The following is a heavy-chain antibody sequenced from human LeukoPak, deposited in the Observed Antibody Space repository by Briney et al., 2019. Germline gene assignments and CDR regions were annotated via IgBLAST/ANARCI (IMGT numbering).Heavy chain of an antibody. D-gene: IGHD3-22*01. J-gene: IGHJ3*02. V-gene: IGHV4-39*01. CDR1: GGSISSSSYY. Sequence: PSETLSLTCTVSGGSISSSSYYWGWIRQPPGKGLEWIGSIFYSGSTYYNPSLKSRVTISVDTSKNQFSLKLSSVTAADTAVYYCARPRDMIVVVGAFDIWGQGTMVTVSS. CDR3: ARPRDMIVVVGAFDI. CDR2: IFYSGST.